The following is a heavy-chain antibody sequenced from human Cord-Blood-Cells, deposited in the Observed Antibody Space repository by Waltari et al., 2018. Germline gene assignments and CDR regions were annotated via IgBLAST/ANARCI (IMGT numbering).Heavy chain of an antibody. J-gene: IGHJ3*02. CDR2: INPNSGCT. Sequence: QVQLVQSGAAVKKPGASVKVSCQASGYTFTGYYMHWVRQAPGQGLEWMGWINPNSGCTNYAQKFQGRVTMTRDTSISTAYMELSRLRSDDTAVYYCASITIFGVVIDAFDIWGQGTMVTVSS. V-gene: IGHV1-2*02. CDR1: GYTFTGYY. D-gene: IGHD3-3*01. CDR3: ASITIFGVVIDAFDI.